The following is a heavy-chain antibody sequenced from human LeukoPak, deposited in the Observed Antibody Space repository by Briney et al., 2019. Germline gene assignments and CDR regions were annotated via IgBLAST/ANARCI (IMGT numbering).Heavy chain of an antibody. CDR3: ARGYIAVAGIAYYYYYYGMDV. Sequence: ASVKVSCKASGGTFSSYAISWVRQAPGQGLEWMGGIIPIFGTANYAQKFQGRVTITADESTSTAYVELSSLRSEDTAVYYCARGYIAVAGIAYYYYYYGMDVWGQGTTVTVSS. CDR2: IIPIFGTA. CDR1: GGTFSSYA. V-gene: IGHV1-69*13. D-gene: IGHD6-19*01. J-gene: IGHJ6*02.